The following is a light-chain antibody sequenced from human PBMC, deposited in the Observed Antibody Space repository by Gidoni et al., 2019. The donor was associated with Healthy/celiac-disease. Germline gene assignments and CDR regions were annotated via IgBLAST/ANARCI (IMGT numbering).Light chain of an antibody. Sequence: DIVMTQTPLSLSVTPGQPASISCKSSQSLLHSDGKTYLYWYLQKPGQPPQLLIYEVSNRFSGVPDRFSGSRVEAEDVGVYYCMQSIQLPPSTFGGGTKVEIK. CDR3: MQSIQLPPST. J-gene: IGKJ4*01. V-gene: IGKV2D-29*01. CDR2: EVS. CDR1: QSLLHSDGKTY.